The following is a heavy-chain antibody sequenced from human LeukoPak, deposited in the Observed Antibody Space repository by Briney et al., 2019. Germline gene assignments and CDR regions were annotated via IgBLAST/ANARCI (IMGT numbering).Heavy chain of an antibody. D-gene: IGHD4-23*01. J-gene: IGHJ4*02. CDR2: IIPIFGTA. CDR3: ARDYGGNFDY. Sequence: ASVKVSCKASGGTFSSYAISWVRQAPGQGLEWMGGIIPIFGTANYAQKFQGRVTITTDESTSTAYMVLSSLRSGDTAVYYCARDYGGNFDYWGQGTLVTVSS. V-gene: IGHV1-69*05. CDR1: GGTFSSYA.